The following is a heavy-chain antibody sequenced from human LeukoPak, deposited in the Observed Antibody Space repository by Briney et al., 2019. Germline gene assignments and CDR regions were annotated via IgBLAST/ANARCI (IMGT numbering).Heavy chain of an antibody. Sequence: GGSLRLSCAASGFTFSNYGMHWVRQAPGKGLEWVALIWYDGSNKYYTDSVKGRLTISRDNSKNTLYLQMNSLRAEDTAVYYCAREGPRGNSQFDYWGQGTLVTVSS. D-gene: IGHD2/OR15-2a*01. V-gene: IGHV3-33*01. CDR1: GFTFSNYG. CDR2: IWYDGSNK. CDR3: AREGPRGNSQFDY. J-gene: IGHJ4*02.